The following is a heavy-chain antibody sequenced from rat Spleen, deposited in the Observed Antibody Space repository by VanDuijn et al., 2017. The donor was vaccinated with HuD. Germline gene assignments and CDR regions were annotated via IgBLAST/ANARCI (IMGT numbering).Heavy chain of an antibody. Sequence: QVQLKESGPGLVQPSETLSLTCTVSGFSLTSYHVSWVRQPPGKGLEWMGRIQSGGNTFYNSALKSRLSISRDTSKSQVFLKMNSLQTEDTATYYCARGDSYSGDGPRWGQGVMVTVSS. CDR2: IQSGGNT. V-gene: IGHV2S1*01. D-gene: IGHD1-1*01. CDR1: GFSLTSYH. J-gene: IGHJ2*01. CDR3: ARGDSYSGDGPR.